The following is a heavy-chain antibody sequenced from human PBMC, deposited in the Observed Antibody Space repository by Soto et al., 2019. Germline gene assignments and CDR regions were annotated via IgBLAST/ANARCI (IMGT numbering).Heavy chain of an antibody. V-gene: IGHV4-31*03. Sequence: SETLSLTCTVSGGSISSGGYYWSWIRQHPWKGLEWIGYIYYSGSTYYNPSLESRVTISVDTSKNQFSLKLSSVTAADTAVYYCAREPYYYDSSGSRNAFDIWGQGXMVTV. D-gene: IGHD3-22*01. CDR1: GGSISSGGYY. J-gene: IGHJ3*02. CDR3: AREPYYYDSSGSRNAFDI. CDR2: IYYSGST.